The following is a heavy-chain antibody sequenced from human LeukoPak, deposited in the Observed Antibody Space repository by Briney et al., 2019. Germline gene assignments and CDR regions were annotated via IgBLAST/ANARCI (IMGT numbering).Heavy chain of an antibody. J-gene: IGHJ6*03. Sequence: ASVKVSCKASGGTFSSYAISWVRQAPGQGLEWMGGIIPIFGTANYAQKFQGRVTITADKSTSTAYLELSSLRAEDTAVYYCARGNYDYVWRSSRPTMDVWGEATTVTVSS. V-gene: IGHV1-69*06. CDR1: GGTFSSYA. D-gene: IGHD3-16*02. CDR2: IIPIFGTA. CDR3: ARGNYDYVWRSSRPTMDV.